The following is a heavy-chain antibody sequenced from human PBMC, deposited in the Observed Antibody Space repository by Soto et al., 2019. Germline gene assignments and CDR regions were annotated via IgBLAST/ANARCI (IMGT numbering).Heavy chain of an antibody. J-gene: IGHJ4*02. CDR2: TYYRSKWNN. CDR3: AREGGDSSRWYFDY. V-gene: IGHV6-1*01. D-gene: IGHD6-13*01. CDR1: GDSVSSNSAA. Sequence: SQTLSLTCALSGDSVSSNSAAWNWVRQSPSRGLEWLGRTYYRSKWNNDYAVSVKRRITINPDTSKNQFSLQLNSVTPEDTAVYYCAREGGDSSRWYFDYWGQGTLVTVSS.